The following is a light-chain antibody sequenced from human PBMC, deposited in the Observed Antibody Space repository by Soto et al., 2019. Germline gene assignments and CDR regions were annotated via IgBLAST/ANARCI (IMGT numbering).Light chain of an antibody. CDR2: EVS. V-gene: IGLV2-14*01. Sequence: QSALTQPASVSGSPGQSITISCTGTSSDVGGYNYVSWYQQHPGKAPKLMIYEVSNRPSGVSNRIFASKSDTTASLTVSGLQAEDEADYYCSSFAGTNSFVFGTGTKLTVL. CDR1: SSDVGGYNY. CDR3: SSFAGTNSFV. J-gene: IGLJ1*01.